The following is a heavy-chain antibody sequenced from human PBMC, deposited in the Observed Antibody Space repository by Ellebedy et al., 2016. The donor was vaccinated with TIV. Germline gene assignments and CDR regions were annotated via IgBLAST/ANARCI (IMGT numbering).Heavy chain of an antibody. V-gene: IGHV1-46*01. CDR2: INPSGDST. CDR3: AGGRSSSSSSY. J-gene: IGHJ4*02. Sequence: ASVKVSCXASGYTFINYYIHWVRQAPGQGLEWMGIINPSGDSTIYAPKFQGRVTMTSDTSTTTVYMELSSLRSEDTAIYYCAGGRSSSSSSYWGQGTMVTVSS. D-gene: IGHD6-13*01. CDR1: GYTFINYY.